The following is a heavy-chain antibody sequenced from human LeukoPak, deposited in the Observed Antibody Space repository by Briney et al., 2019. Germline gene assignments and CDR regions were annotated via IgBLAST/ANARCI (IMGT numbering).Heavy chain of an antibody. CDR2: MNPNSGNT. CDR3: ARIAAAGNRRLNY. CDR1: GYTFTSYD. D-gene: IGHD6-13*01. Sequence: ASVKVSCKASGYTFTSYDINWVRQASGQGLEWMGWMNPNSGNTGYAQKFQGRITMTRNTSISTAYMELSSLTSEDTAVYYCARIAAAGNRRLNYWGQGTLVTVSS. V-gene: IGHV1-8*01. J-gene: IGHJ4*02.